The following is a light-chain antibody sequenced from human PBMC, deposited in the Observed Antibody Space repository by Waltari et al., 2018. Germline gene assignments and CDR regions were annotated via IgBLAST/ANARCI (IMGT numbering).Light chain of an antibody. CDR3: MQILQPART. V-gene: IGKV2-28*01. CDR1: QSRLHSNGYNY. Sequence: DILMTQSPLSLPVTPGEPASLSCRSSQSRLHSNGYNYLDWYLQKPGQSPQVLIYLGSNRASGVPDRFSGSGSGTDFTLNISRVEAEDVGVYYCMQILQPARTFGQGTRLEIK. J-gene: IGKJ2*01. CDR2: LGS.